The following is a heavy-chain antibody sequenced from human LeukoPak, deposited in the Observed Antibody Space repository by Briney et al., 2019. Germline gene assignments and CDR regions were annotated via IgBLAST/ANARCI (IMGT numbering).Heavy chain of an antibody. V-gene: IGHV4-59*11. CDR3: ATIKRGNIFGYFDF. Sequence: SETLSLTCAVSGASTNTHYWSWIRQPPGKGLEWIGYMLDTVTTKDNPSLKSRFTLSADTSKNQFSLRLTSVTAADTAVYYCATIKRGNIFGYFDFWGQGIPVTVPS. CDR1: GASTNTHY. CDR2: MLDTVTT. D-gene: IGHD5-18*01. J-gene: IGHJ4*02.